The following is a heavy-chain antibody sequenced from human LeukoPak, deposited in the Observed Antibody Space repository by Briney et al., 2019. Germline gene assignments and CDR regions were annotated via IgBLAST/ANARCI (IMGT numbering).Heavy chain of an antibody. J-gene: IGHJ6*02. Sequence: GGSLRLSCAASGFTFSDYYMSWIRQAPGKGLEWVSYISSSSSTIYYADSVKGRFTISRDNAKNSLYLQMNSLRAEDTAVYYCARDPIGYYYYGMDVWGQGTTVTVSS. CDR2: ISSSSSTI. CDR3: ARDPIGYYYYGMDV. CDR1: GFTFSDYY. V-gene: IGHV3-11*04.